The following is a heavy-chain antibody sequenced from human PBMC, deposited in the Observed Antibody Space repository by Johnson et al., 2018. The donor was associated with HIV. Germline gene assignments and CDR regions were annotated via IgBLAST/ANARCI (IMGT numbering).Heavy chain of an antibody. J-gene: IGHJ3*02. CDR2: IGASGGRT. CDR1: GFTFSSYW. V-gene: IGHV3-23*04. D-gene: IGHD3-16*01. CDR3: AKPRYYDNAFEM. Sequence: VQLVESGGGLVQPGGSLRLSCAASGFTFSSYWMSWVRQGPGKGLEWVSAIGASGGRTFYADSVKGRLTISRDNSKNTLYLQMNSLRAEHTAVYYCAKPRYYDNAFEMWGQGTMVTVSS.